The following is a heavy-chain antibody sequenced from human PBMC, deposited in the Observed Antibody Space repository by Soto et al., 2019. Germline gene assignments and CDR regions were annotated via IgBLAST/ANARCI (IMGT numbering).Heavy chain of an antibody. CDR2: IYYSGST. V-gene: IGHV4-59*01. CDR3: ARLKCYFFNYMDV. CDR1: GGSISSYY. J-gene: IGHJ6*03. Sequence: SETLSLTCTVPGGSISSYYWSWIRQPPGKGLEWIGYIYYSGSTNYNPSLKSRVTISVDTSKNQFSLKLSSVTAADTAVYYCARLKCYFFNYMDVWGKGTTVTVSS.